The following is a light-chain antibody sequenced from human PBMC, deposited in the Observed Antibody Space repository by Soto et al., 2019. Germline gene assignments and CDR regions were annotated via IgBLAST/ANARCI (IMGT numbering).Light chain of an antibody. J-gene: IGLJ1*01. V-gene: IGLV7-46*01. CDR2: DTN. Sequence: QAVVTQEPSLTVSPGETVTLTCGSSTGTVTSGHYPYWFQQRPGQAPTKLIYDTNNKYSWTPDRFSGSLLGGKAALTLSGAQPEDEGDYYCLLLYSGNRRVFGTGTKLTVL. CDR1: TGTVTSGHY. CDR3: LLLYSGNRRV.